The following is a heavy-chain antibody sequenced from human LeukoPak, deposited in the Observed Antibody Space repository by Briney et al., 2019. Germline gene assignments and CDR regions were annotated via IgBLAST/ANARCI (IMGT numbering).Heavy chain of an antibody. V-gene: IGHV1-2*02. D-gene: IGHD6-25*01. CDR1: GYTFTGYF. CDR3: ARVADGYYFDY. J-gene: IGHJ4*02. CDR2: INPNSGDT. Sequence: SVNLSCKPSGYTFTGYFIHWVRQTPGQGLDWMGWINPNSGDTNYAQTFQVRVTLTSDTSISTAYMELTRLTSDDTAVYHCARVADGYYFDYWGQGTLVTVSS.